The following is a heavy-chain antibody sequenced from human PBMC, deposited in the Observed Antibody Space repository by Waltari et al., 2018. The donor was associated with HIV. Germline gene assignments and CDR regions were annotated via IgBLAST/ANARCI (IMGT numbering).Heavy chain of an antibody. J-gene: IGHJ4*02. D-gene: IGHD3-10*01. CDR2: IKQDGSEK. V-gene: IGHV3-7*04. Sequence: EVQLVESGGGLVRPGGSLSFSCAAAVFTFSGSRMSWVRQAPGKGLEWVANIKQDGSEKYYVDSVNGRFTISRDNAENSLYLQMNSLRAEDTAVYYCARGGFYGSGSKVNWGQGTLVTVSS. CDR3: ARGGFYGSGSKVN. CDR1: VFTFSGSR.